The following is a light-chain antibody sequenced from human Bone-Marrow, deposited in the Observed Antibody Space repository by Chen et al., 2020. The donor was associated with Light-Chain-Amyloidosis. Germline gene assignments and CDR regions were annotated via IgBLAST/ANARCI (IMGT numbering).Light chain of an antibody. CDR3: KQYGTSPLT. CDR2: GSS. J-gene: IGKJ4*01. V-gene: IGKV3-20*01. Sequence: EIVLTQSPGTLSLSPGEGANLSCRASQTISSNYLTWYQQKFGQAPRLLIYGSSSRATGITDRFTGSGSGTDFTLTINRLEPEDFGMYYCKQYGTSPLTFGGGTKVEIK. CDR1: QTISSNY.